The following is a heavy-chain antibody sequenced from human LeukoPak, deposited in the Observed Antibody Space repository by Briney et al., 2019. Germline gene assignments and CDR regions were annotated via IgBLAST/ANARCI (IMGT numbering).Heavy chain of an antibody. Sequence: GGFLRLSCAASGFTFSSYAMHWVRQAPGKGLEWLAVISSDGSLEYYADSVKGRFTISRDNSKYTLYLQMNSLRPEDTAVYYCARDPVPAAARHFDYWGQGTLVTVSS. CDR2: ISSDGSLE. D-gene: IGHD2-2*01. V-gene: IGHV3-30-3*01. CDR3: ARDPVPAAARHFDY. J-gene: IGHJ4*02. CDR1: GFTFSSYA.